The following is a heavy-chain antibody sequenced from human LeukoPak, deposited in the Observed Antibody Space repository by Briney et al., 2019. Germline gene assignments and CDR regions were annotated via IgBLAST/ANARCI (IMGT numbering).Heavy chain of an antibody. CDR1: GFTFSSCA. Sequence: GGSLRLSCAASGFTFSSCAMSWDRQAPGKGLEWVSAISGSGGNTYYADSVKGRFTISRDNSKNTLYLQMNSLRAEDTAVYYCAKERWFGELLSADYWGQGTLVTVSS. V-gene: IGHV3-23*01. CDR3: AKERWFGELLSADY. J-gene: IGHJ4*02. D-gene: IGHD3-10*01. CDR2: ISGSGGNT.